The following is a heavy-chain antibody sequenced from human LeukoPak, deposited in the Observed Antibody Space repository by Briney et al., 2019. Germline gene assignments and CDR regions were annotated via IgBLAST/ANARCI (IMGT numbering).Heavy chain of an antibody. J-gene: IGHJ4*02. CDR2: INNSGGT. Sequence: KPSETLSLTCAVYGASFSDNYWSWIRQSPEKGLEWIGEINNSGGTSYNPSLNSRVIMSVDVSKNQFSLRLSSVTAADTAVYYCARGGYGPRLGNWGQGTLVTVSS. CDR1: GASFSDNY. D-gene: IGHD3-16*01. CDR3: ARGGYGPRLGN. V-gene: IGHV4-34*01.